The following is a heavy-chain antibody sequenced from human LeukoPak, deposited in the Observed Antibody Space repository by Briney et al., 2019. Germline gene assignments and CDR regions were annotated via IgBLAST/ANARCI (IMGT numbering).Heavy chain of an antibody. Sequence: GGSLRLSCAASGFTFSDYYMSWIRQAPGKGLEWVSYISSSGSTIYYADSVKGRFTISRDNAKNSLYLQMKSLRAEDTAVYYCARVYCSSGSCYFPGDGFDIWGQGTMVTVSS. CDR1: GFTFSDYY. D-gene: IGHD2-2*01. V-gene: IGHV3-11*04. J-gene: IGHJ3*02. CDR3: ARVYCSSGSCYFPGDGFDI. CDR2: ISSSGSTI.